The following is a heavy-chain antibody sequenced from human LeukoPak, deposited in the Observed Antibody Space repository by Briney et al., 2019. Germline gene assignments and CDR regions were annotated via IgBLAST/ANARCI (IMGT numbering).Heavy chain of an antibody. Sequence: GGSLRLSCAAFGFTFSSYAMSWVRQAPGKGLEWVALIWYDGNNKYYADSVKGRFTISRDNSKNTLYLQLNSLRAEDTAVYYCARQHCSGGDCYFFDWGQGTLVTVSS. J-gene: IGHJ4*02. CDR1: GFTFSSYA. CDR3: ARQHCSGGDCYFFD. D-gene: IGHD2-15*01. V-gene: IGHV3-33*08. CDR2: IWYDGNNK.